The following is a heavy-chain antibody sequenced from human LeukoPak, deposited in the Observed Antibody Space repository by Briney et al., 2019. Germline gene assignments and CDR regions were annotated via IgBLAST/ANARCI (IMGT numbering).Heavy chain of an antibody. CDR1: GGSFSGYY. V-gene: IGHV4-34*01. J-gene: IGHJ6*03. CDR3: ARTEVRDYYYYYMDV. Sequence: SETLSLTCAVYGGSFSGYYWSWIRQPPGKGLEWIGEINHSGSTNYNPSLKSRVTISVDTSKNQFSLKLNSVTAADTAVYYCARTEVRDYYYYYMDVWGKGTTVTVSS. CDR2: INHSGST.